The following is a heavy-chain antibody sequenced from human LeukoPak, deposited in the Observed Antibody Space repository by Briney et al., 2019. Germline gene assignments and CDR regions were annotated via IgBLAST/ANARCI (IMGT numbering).Heavy chain of an antibody. V-gene: IGHV4-4*07. CDR1: GGSISSYY. D-gene: IGHD3-3*01. CDR3: ARADFWSGYRFDY. CDR2: IYTSGST. Sequence: SETLSLTCTVSGGSISSYYWSWIRQPAGKGLEWIGRIYTSGSTDYNPSLKSRVTMSVDKSKNHLSLKLSSVTAADTAVYYCARADFWSGYRFDYWGQGTLATVSS. J-gene: IGHJ4*02.